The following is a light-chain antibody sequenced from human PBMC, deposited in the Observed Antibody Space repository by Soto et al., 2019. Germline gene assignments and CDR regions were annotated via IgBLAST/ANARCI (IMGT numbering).Light chain of an antibody. CDR1: QSIGSY. J-gene: IGKJ5*01. CDR3: HQRRNSIT. V-gene: IGKV3-11*01. Sequence: EIVLTQSPVTLSLSLGERVTLSCRASQSIGSYLGWLQQKPGQAPRLLIYDASKRATGIPGRFSGSGSGTDFTLTISSLEPEDFAVYYCHQRRNSITFGQGTRLXIK. CDR2: DAS.